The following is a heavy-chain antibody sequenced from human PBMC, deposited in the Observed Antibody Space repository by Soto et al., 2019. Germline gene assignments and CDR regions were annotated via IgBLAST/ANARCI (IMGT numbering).Heavy chain of an antibody. CDR1: GFTFSSYS. J-gene: IGHJ4*02. D-gene: IGHD3-10*01. CDR2: ISSSSSTI. Sequence: VGSLRLSCAASGFTFSSYSMNWVRQAPGKGLEWVSYISSSSSTIYYADSVKGRFTISRDNAKNSLYLQMNSLRDEDTAVYYCARDLWFGELLGALDYWGQGTLVTVS. CDR3: ARDLWFGELLGALDY. V-gene: IGHV3-48*02.